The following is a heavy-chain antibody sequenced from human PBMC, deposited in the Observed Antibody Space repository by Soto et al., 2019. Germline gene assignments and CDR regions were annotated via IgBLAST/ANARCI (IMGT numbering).Heavy chain of an antibody. CDR1: SGSIGTYF. Sequence: QVQLRESGPGLVKPSETLSLTCTVSSGSIGTYFWSWIRQPPGKGLEWIGYIYYSGTTNYNPSLQVRVTIFLDTSKNQFSLRLSSVTAADTAVYYCARGRGGTYDAFDIWGQGTLVTVSS. CDR2: IYYSGTT. V-gene: IGHV4-59*01. D-gene: IGHD1-26*01. J-gene: IGHJ3*02. CDR3: ARGRGGTYDAFDI.